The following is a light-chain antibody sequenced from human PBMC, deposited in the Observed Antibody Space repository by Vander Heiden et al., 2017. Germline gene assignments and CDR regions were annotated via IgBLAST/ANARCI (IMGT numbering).Light chain of an antibody. V-gene: IGKV3-15*01. CDR1: QSVSSN. J-gene: IGKJ3*01. CDR2: GAS. Sequence: EIVMTQSPATLSVYPGERATLSCRARQSVSSNLAWYQQKPGQAPRLLIYGASTRATGIPARFSGSGVGTEFTLTISSRQSEDFAVYYCQQYNNWPPLFTFGPGTKVDIK. CDR3: QQYNNWPPLFT.